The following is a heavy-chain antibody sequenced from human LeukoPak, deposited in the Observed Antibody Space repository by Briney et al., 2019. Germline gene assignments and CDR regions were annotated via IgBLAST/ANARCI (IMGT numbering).Heavy chain of an antibody. Sequence: PSETLSLTCTVSGGSISSSSYYWGWIRQPPGKGLEWIGSIYYSGSTYYNPSLKSRVTISVDTSKNQFSLKLSSVTAADTAVYYCARTYYYDSSGLDFDYWAREPWSPSPQ. CDR2: IYYSGST. CDR1: GGSISSSSYY. D-gene: IGHD3-22*01. V-gene: IGHV4-39*07. J-gene: IGHJ4*02. CDR3: ARTYYYDSSGLDFDY.